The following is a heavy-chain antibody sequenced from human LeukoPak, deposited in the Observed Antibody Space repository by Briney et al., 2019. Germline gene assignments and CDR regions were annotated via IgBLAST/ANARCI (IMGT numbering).Heavy chain of an antibody. J-gene: IGHJ4*02. CDR1: GFTFSSYA. CDR2: ISYDGSNK. CDR3: ARGDDSSGYLFDY. D-gene: IGHD3-22*01. V-gene: IGHV3-30-3*01. Sequence: PGGSLRLSCAASGFTFSSYAMHWVRQAPGKGLEWVAVISYDGSNKYYADSEKGRFTISRDNSKNTLYLQMNSLRAEDTAVYYCARGDDSSGYLFDYWGQGTLVTVSS.